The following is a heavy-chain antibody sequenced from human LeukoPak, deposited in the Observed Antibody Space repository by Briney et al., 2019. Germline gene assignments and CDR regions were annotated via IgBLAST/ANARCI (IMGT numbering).Heavy chain of an antibody. CDR3: ATPGKIVATTGAEYFQH. D-gene: IGHD5-12*01. V-gene: IGHV1-69*13. CDR1: GGTFSSYA. CDR2: IIPIFGTA. Sequence: SVKVSCKASGGTFSSYAISWVRQAPGQGLEWMGGIIPIFGTANYAQKFQGRVTITADESTSTAYMELSSLRSEDTAVYYCATPGKIVATTGAEYFQHWGQGTLVTVSS. J-gene: IGHJ1*01.